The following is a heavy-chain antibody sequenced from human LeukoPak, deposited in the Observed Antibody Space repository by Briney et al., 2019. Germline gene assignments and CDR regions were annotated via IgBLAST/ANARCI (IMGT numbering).Heavy chain of an antibody. D-gene: IGHD6-19*01. J-gene: IGHJ4*02. Sequence: PGRSLRLSCAASGFMFDDCAMHWVRQAPGKGLEWVSGISWNGDNRDYADSVKGRFTISRDNAENSLYLQMNSLRAEDTALYYCAKARSALAGANFDSWGQGTLVTVSS. V-gene: IGHV3-9*01. CDR2: ISWNGDNR. CDR1: GFMFDDCA. CDR3: AKARSALAGANFDS.